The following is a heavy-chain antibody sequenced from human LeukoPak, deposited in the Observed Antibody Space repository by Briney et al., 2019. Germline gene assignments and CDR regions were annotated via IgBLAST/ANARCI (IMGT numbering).Heavy chain of an antibody. CDR1: GFTFSSYG. Sequence: GESLKISCAASGFTFSSYGMHWVRQAPGKGLEWVAFIRYDGSNKYYADSVKGRFTISRDNSKNTLYLQMNSLRAEDTAVYYCTNKDYYGSQSFAFDIWGQGTMVTVSS. V-gene: IGHV3-30*02. CDR3: TNKDYYGSQSFAFDI. J-gene: IGHJ3*02. D-gene: IGHD3-10*01. CDR2: IRYDGSNK.